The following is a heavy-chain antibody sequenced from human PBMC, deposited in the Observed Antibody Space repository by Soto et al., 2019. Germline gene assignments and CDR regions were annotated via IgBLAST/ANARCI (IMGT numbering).Heavy chain of an antibody. CDR3: SRGKHV. D-gene: IGHD3-10*01. CDR2: ISYGGST. J-gene: IGHJ4*02. V-gene: IGHV4-31*03. Sequence: QVQLQESGPGLVKPSQTLSLTCTGSGGSINSGGYCWSWIRQHPGKGLDWIGCISYGGSTSYNPSLKSRVTISVYTSKNQFSLKLTSVTAADTAVYYCSRGKHVWGQGALISVSS. CDR1: GGSINSGGYC.